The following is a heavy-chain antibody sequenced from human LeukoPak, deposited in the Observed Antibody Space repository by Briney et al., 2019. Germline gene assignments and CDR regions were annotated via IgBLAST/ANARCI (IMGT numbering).Heavy chain of an antibody. Sequence: SVKVSCKASGGTFSSYAISWVRQAPGQGLEWMGRIIPILGIANYAQKFQGRVTITADKSTSTAYMELSSPRSEDTAVYYCASNYDILTGPRDRYYYYGMDVWGQGTTVTVSS. V-gene: IGHV1-69*04. CDR1: GGTFSSYA. CDR2: IIPILGIA. D-gene: IGHD3-9*01. J-gene: IGHJ6*02. CDR3: ASNYDILTGPRDRYYYYGMDV.